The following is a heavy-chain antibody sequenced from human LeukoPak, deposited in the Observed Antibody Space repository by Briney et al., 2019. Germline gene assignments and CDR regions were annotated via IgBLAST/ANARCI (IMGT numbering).Heavy chain of an antibody. CDR3: ARAKGGGSGFFDY. D-gene: IGHD3-22*01. V-gene: IGHV4-39*07. CDR2: IYFSGST. J-gene: IGHJ4*02. Sequence: IPSETLSLTCTVSGGSISSSGYYWAWIRQPPGKGLEWIGSIYFSGSTYYNPSLKSRVAMSLDTSKSQFSLKVNSVTAADTAVYYCARAKGGGSGFFDYWGQGTLVTVSS. CDR1: GGSISSSGYY.